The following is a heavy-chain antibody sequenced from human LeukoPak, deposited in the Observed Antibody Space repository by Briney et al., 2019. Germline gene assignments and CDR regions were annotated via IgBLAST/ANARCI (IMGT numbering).Heavy chain of an antibody. J-gene: IGHJ5*02. V-gene: IGHV3-48*01. CDR3: ARGGDSYGSVGDNWFDP. CDR2: ISSSSSTI. CDR1: GFTFSSYS. D-gene: IGHD2-15*01. Sequence: PGGSLRLSCAASGFTFSSYSINWVRQAPGKGLEWVSYISSSSSTIYYADSVKGRFTISRDNAKNSLYLQMNSLRAEDTAVYYCARGGDSYGSVGDNWFDPWGQGTLVTVSS.